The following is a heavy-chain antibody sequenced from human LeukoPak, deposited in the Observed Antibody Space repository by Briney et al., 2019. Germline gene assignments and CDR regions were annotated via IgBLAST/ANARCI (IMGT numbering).Heavy chain of an antibody. Sequence: GESLRLSCSASGFTFSSEAMSWVRQAPGKGLEWVSAISGSGRLTYYADSVKGRFIISRDNSKNTLYLRMSSLRVEDTALYYCVKEKISVANAYFDYWGQGTRVTVSS. J-gene: IGHJ4*02. V-gene: IGHV3-23*01. D-gene: IGHD3-3*01. CDR1: GFTFSSEA. CDR3: VKEKISVANAYFDY. CDR2: ISGSGRLT.